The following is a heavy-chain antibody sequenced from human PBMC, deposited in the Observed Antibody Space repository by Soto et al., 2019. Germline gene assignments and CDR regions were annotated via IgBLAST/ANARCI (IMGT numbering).Heavy chain of an antibody. V-gene: IGHV3-21*01. CDR1: GFTFSSYS. Sequence: PGGSLSLSCAASGFTFSSYSMNWVRQAPGQGLEWVSSISISSSYIYYADSVKGRFTITRDNAKNTQYLQMNSRSAEDTAVDYCARELHPAVAPEHYYYYGMDVWGQGTTVTVSS. J-gene: IGHJ6*02. CDR2: ISISSSYI. D-gene: IGHD1-26*01. CDR3: ARELHPAVAPEHYYYYGMDV.